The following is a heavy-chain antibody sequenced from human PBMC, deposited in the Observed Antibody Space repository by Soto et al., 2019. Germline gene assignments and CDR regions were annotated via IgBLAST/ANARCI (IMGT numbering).Heavy chain of an antibody. D-gene: IGHD1-26*01. V-gene: IGHV1-18*01. Sequence: VKVSCKASGYTFTSYGISWVRQAPGQGLEWMGWISAYNGNTNYAQKLQGRVTMTTDTSTSTAYMELRSLRSDDTAVYYCAREGTVEWELLYYYGMDVWGQGTTVTVSS. J-gene: IGHJ6*02. CDR3: AREGTVEWELLYYYGMDV. CDR1: GYTFTSYG. CDR2: ISAYNGNT.